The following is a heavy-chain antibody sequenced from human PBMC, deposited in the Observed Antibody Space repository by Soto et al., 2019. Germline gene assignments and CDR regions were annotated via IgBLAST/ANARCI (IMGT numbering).Heavy chain of an antibody. Sequence: SETLSLTCTVSGGSINSGDYYWTWVRQPPGKGLEWIGNICHSGSTYYTPSLQSRVTISLDTSKNHFSLKLSSVTPADTAVYYCARDRYYGSGTYYNFYSGMDVWGQGTTVTVSS. CDR2: ICHSGST. D-gene: IGHD3-10*01. J-gene: IGHJ6*02. CDR1: GGSINSGDYY. V-gene: IGHV4-30-4*01. CDR3: ARDRYYGSGTYYNFYSGMDV.